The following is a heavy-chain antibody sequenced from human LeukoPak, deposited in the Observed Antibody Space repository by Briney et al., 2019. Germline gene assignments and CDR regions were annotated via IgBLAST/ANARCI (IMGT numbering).Heavy chain of an antibody. J-gene: IGHJ5*02. D-gene: IGHD4-11*01. CDR1: GFTFTSSA. Sequence: SVKVSCKASGFTFTSSAMQWVRQARGQRLEWIGWIVVGSGNTNYAQKFQERVTITRDMSTSTAYMELSSLRSEDTAVYYCARGTDDYSNFGNWFDPWGQGTLVTVSS. V-gene: IGHV1-58*02. CDR2: IVVGSGNT. CDR3: ARGTDDYSNFGNWFDP.